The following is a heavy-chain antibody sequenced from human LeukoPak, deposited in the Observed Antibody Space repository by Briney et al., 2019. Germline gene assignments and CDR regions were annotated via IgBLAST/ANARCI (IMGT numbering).Heavy chain of an antibody. Sequence: ASVKVSCKXSGYTLTEVSMHWVRQAPRKGLEWMGGFDPEDGETIYAQKFQGRVTMTEDTSTDTAYMELSSLRSEDTAVYYCATVPATVVPAAIMPYYFDYWGQGTLVTVSS. CDR2: FDPEDGET. D-gene: IGHD2-2*02. J-gene: IGHJ4*02. CDR3: ATVPATVVPAAIMPYYFDY. CDR1: GYTLTEVS. V-gene: IGHV1-24*01.